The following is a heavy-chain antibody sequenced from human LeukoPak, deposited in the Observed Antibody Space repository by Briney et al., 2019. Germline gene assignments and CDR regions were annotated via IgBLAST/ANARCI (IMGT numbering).Heavy chain of an antibody. D-gene: IGHD6-13*01. J-gene: IGHJ4*02. V-gene: IGHV4-34*01. CDR3: ARGFHPFRGSSWFH. CDR1: GGSFSGYY. Sequence: SETLSLTCAVYGGSFSGYYWSWIRQPPGKGLEWIGEINHSGSTNYNPSLKSRVTISVDTSKNQFSLKLSSVTAADTAVYYCARGFHPFRGSSWFHWSQGTLVTVSS. CDR2: INHSGST.